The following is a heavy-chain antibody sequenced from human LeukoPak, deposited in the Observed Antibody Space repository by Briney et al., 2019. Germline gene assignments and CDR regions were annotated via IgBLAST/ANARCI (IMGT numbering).Heavy chain of an antibody. CDR1: GFTFSSYS. CDR2: ISSSSSYI. CDR3: ARSVAAAVYFDY. J-gene: IGHJ4*02. D-gene: IGHD6-13*01. V-gene: IGHV3-21*01. Sequence: PGGSLRLSCAASGFTFSSYSMNWVRQAPGKGLEWVSSISSSSSYIYYADSVKGRFTISRDNAKNSLYLQMNSLRAEDTAVYYCARSVAAAVYFDYWGQGTLVTVSS.